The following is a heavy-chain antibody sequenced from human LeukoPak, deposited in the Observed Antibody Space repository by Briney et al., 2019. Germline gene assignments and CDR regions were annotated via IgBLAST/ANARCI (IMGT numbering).Heavy chain of an antibody. CDR2: IYHSGST. CDR1: GYSISSGYY. D-gene: IGHD4-17*01. Sequence: SETLSLTCTVSGYSISSGYYWGWIRQPPGKGLEWIGSIYHSGSTYYNPSLKSRVTISVDTSKNQFSLKLSSVTAADTAVYYCARVLRGLWGQGTLVTVSS. CDR3: ARVLRGL. V-gene: IGHV4-38-2*02. J-gene: IGHJ4*02.